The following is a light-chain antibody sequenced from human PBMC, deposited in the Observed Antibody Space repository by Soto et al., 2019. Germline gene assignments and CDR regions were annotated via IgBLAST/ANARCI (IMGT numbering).Light chain of an antibody. CDR2: GTS. CDR1: QSVSSN. CDR3: QQYNNWPYT. Sequence: EIVMTQSPATLSVSPGERAALSCRASQSVSSNFAWYQQKPGQAPRLLIYGTSTRATGIPARFSGSGSGTEFTLTISTRQSEDFSVYYCQQYNNWPYTFGQGTKLAIK. V-gene: IGKV3-15*01. J-gene: IGKJ2*01.